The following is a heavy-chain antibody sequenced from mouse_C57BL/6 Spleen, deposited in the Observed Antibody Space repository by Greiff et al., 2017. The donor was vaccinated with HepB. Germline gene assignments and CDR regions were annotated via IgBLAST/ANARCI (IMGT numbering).Heavy chain of an antibody. CDR3: ARGDGDDSWFAY. J-gene: IGHJ3*01. CDR1: GFTFSDYY. V-gene: IGHV5-16*01. D-gene: IGHD2-4*01. Sequence: DVKLVESEGGLVQPGSSMKLSCTASGFTFSDYYMAWVRQVPEKGLEWVANINYDGSSTYYLDSLKSRFIISRDNAKNMLYLQMSSLKSEDTATYYCARGDGDDSWFAYWGQGTLVTVSA. CDR2: INYDGSST.